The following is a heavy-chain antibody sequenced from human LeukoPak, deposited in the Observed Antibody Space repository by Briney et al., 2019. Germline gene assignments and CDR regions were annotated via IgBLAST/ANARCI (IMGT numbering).Heavy chain of an antibody. J-gene: IGHJ4*02. CDR2: VSAYNGNT. V-gene: IGHV1-18*01. Sequence: GASVKVSCKASGSTFTSYGISWVRQAPGQGLEWMGWVSAYNGNTNYAEKLQGRVTMTTDTSTSTAYMELRSMRSDDTAVYYCASGGSYYMQADYWGRGTLVTVYS. CDR3: ASGGSYYMQADY. CDR1: GSTFTSYG. D-gene: IGHD1-26*01.